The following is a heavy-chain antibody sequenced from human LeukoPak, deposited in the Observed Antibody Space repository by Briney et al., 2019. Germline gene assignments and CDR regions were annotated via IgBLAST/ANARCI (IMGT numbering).Heavy chain of an antibody. V-gene: IGHV1-2*04. CDR2: INPNSGGT. CDR1: GYTFTGYY. CDR3: ARGVLPAAMRGVGDAFDI. Sequence: ASVKVSCKASGYTFTGYYMHWVRQAPAQGLEWMGWINPNSGGTNYAQKFQGWVTMTRDTSISTAYMELSRLRSDDTAVYYCARGVLPAAMRGVGDAFDIWGQGTMVTVSS. D-gene: IGHD2-2*01. J-gene: IGHJ3*02.